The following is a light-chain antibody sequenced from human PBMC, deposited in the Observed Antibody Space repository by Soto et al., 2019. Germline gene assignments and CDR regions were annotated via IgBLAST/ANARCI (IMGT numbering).Light chain of an antibody. Sequence: QAVVTQPPSGSGTPGQRVTISCSGSSSNIGSNYVYWYQQLPGTAPKLLIYRNNQRPSGVPDRFSGSKSGTSASLAISGLRSEDEADYYCAAWDDSLSGSGVFGGGTKLTVL. CDR1: SSNIGSNY. V-gene: IGLV1-47*01. CDR3: AAWDDSLSGSGV. J-gene: IGLJ2*01. CDR2: RNN.